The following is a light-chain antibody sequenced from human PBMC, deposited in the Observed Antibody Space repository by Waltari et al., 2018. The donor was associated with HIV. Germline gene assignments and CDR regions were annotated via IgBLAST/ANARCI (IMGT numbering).Light chain of an antibody. V-gene: IGLV2-8*01. CDR2: DVY. Sequence: QSALTQSPSASGSPGQAVTISCTGTSSDVGTYDYVSWYQQHPDKAPKLIIYDVYKRPSGVPDRVSGSKSGNTASLTVSGLQVEDEADYYCAAWADSLSAVVFGGGTKLTVL. CDR1: SSDVGTYDY. J-gene: IGLJ2*01. CDR3: AAWADSLSAVV.